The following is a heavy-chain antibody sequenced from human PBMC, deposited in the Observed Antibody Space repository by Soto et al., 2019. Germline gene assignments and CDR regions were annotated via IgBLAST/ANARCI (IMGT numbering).Heavy chain of an antibody. CDR3: ATARSDWFDP. D-gene: IGHD2-21*02. CDR1: GFTLSSYA. CDR2: ISGSGGST. J-gene: IGHJ5*02. Sequence: GGSLRLSCAASGFTLSSYAISWVRQAPGKGLEWVSAISGSGGSTYYADSVKGRFTISRDNSKNTLYLQMNSLRAEDTAVYYCATARSDWFDPWGQGTLVTVSS. V-gene: IGHV3-23*01.